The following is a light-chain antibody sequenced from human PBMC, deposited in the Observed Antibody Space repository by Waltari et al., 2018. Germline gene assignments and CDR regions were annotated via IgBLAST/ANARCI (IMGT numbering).Light chain of an antibody. V-gene: IGKV1-39*01. CDR2: SAS. J-gene: IGKJ1*01. CDR1: QSISSY. Sequence: DIRMTQSPSSLSASVGDRVTITCRASQSISSYLNWYQQKPGKAPKLLIYSASSLQSGGPSRFSGSGSGTDFTLPISSLQPEDFATYYCQQSYSTSWTFGQGTK. CDR3: QQSYSTSWT.